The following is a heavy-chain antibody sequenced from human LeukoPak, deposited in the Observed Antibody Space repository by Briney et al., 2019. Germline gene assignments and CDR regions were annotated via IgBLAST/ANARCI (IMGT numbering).Heavy chain of an antibody. Sequence: HSGGSLRLSCAASTSTGLVWMDWVRKAPGKGLVWVARIKSDGTSANYADSVRGRFTISRDDAKNTLYLLMNSLGDEDTAVYYCGILPPGYWGQGTQVTVSS. CDR2: IKSDGTSA. V-gene: IGHV3-74*01. CDR3: GILPPGY. D-gene: IGHD2-8*02. CDR1: TSTGLVW. J-gene: IGHJ4*02.